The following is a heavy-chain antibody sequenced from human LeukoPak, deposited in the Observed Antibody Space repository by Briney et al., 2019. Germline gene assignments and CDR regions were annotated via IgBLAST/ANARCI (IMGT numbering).Heavy chain of an antibody. Sequence: PSETLSLTCTVSGGSISSSSYYWGWIRQPPGKGLEWIGEINHSGSTNYNPSLKSRVTISVDTSKNQFSLKLSSVTAADTAVYYCARFMVRGVIRWTASFDYWGQGTLVTVSS. CDR1: GGSISSSSYY. CDR2: INHSGST. D-gene: IGHD3-10*01. V-gene: IGHV4-39*07. J-gene: IGHJ4*02. CDR3: ARFMVRGVIRWTASFDY.